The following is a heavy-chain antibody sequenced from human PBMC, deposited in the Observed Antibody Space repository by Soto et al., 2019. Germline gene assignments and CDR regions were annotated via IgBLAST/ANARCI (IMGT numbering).Heavy chain of an antibody. CDR2: ISSSSSYI. CDR3: ARGRLEYQLPNTYCFDY. Sequence: GGSLRLSCAASGFTFSSYSMNWVRQAPGKGLEWVSSISSSSSYIYYADSVKGRFTISRDNAKNSLYLQMNSLRAEDTAVYYCARGRLEYQLPNTYCFDYWGQGTLVTVSS. D-gene: IGHD2-2*01. V-gene: IGHV3-21*01. CDR1: GFTFSSYS. J-gene: IGHJ4*02.